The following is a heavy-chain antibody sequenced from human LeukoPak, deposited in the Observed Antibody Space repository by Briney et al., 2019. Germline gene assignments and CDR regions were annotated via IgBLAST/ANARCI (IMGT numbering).Heavy chain of an antibody. CDR2: IKSKTDGGTT. Sequence: NTGGSLRLSCAASGFTFSNAWMSWVRQAPGKWLEWVGRIKSKTDGGTTDYAAPVKGRFTISRDDSKNTLYLQMNSLKTEDTAVYYCTTGLDYYDSSGYYYGGVYFDYWGQGTLVTVSS. D-gene: IGHD3-22*01. CDR3: TTGLDYYDSSGYYYGGVYFDY. CDR1: GFTFSNAW. J-gene: IGHJ4*02. V-gene: IGHV3-15*01.